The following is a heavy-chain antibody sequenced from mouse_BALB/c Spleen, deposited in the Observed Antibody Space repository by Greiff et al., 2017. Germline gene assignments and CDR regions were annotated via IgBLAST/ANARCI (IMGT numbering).Heavy chain of an antibody. Sequence: EVQGVESGGGLVQPGGSRKLSCAASGFTFSSFGMHWVRQAPEKGLEWVAYISSGSSTIYYADTVKGRFTISRDNPKNTLFLQMTSLRSEDTAMYYCARDWAVYAMDYWGQGTSVTVSS. V-gene: IGHV5-17*02. J-gene: IGHJ4*01. D-gene: IGHD4-1*01. CDR3: ARDWAVYAMDY. CDR2: ISSGSSTI. CDR1: GFTFSSFG.